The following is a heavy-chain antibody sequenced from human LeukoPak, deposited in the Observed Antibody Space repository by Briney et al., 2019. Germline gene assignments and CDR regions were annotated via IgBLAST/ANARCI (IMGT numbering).Heavy chain of an antibody. CDR2: IRYDASNK. V-gene: IGHV3-30*02. D-gene: IGHD1-1*01. CDR1: GFTFSGFG. Sequence: PGGSLRLSCAASGFTFSGFGMHWVRQAPGKGLEWVAFIRYDASNKYYADSVKGRFTISRDNSKNMLYLQMNSLRAEDTAVYYCATDVHPGNNWFDPWGQGTLVTVSS. CDR3: ATDVHPGNNWFDP. J-gene: IGHJ5*02.